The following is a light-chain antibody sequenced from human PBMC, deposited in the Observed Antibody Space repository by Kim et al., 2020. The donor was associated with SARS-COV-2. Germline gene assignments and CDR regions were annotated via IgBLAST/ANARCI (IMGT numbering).Light chain of an antibody. V-gene: IGLV3-19*01. CDR1: SLRNYY. Sequence: SSELTQDPAVSVALGQTVRLTCQGDSLRNYYATWYQQRPGQAPVLVLYGKYNRPSGIPDRFSGSASGNTASLTITGAQAEDEADYYCNSRDSSGYHVVFG. CDR2: GKY. J-gene: IGLJ3*02. CDR3: NSRDSSGYHVV.